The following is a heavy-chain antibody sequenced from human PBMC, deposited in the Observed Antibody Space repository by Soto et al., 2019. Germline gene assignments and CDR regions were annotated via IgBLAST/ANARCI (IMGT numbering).Heavy chain of an antibody. CDR1: GYSFTRYR. Sequence: PGESLKISCKGSGYSFTRYRIGWVRQMPGKGLERMGIIYPGDSDNRYSPSFQGQVTISVDKSISTAYLQWSSLKASDTAMYYCTRHESVYGSGSYYVDYWGQGTLVTVSS. CDR2: IYPGDSDN. J-gene: IGHJ4*02. V-gene: IGHV5-51*01. D-gene: IGHD3-10*01. CDR3: TRHESVYGSGSYYVDY.